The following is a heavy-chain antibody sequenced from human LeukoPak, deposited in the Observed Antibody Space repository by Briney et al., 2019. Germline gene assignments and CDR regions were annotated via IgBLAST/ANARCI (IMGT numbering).Heavy chain of an antibody. D-gene: IGHD5-18*01. CDR1: GYKFTGYY. CDR3: AREIGGILVFDY. Sequence: GASVKVSCKVSGYKFTGYYMHWVRQAPGQGLEWMGWINPNSGDSHHAQKFQGRVTMTRDTSISTAYMELSRLRSDDTAVYYCAREIGGILVFDYWGQGTLVTVSS. J-gene: IGHJ4*02. CDR2: INPNSGDS. V-gene: IGHV1-2*02.